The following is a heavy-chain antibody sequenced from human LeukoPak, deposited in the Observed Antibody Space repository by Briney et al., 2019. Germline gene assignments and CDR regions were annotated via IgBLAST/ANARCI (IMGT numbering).Heavy chain of an antibody. CDR3: AKVPLSAGGWYEY. CDR2: ISGSGGST. CDR1: GFTFSNAW. D-gene: IGHD6-19*01. J-gene: IGHJ4*02. V-gene: IGHV3-23*01. Sequence: PGGSLRLSCAASGFTFSNAWMSWVRQAPGKGLEWISAISGSGGSTYYADSVKGRFTISRDNSKNTLYLQMNSLRAEDTAFYYCAKVPLSAGGWYEYWGQGTLVTVSS.